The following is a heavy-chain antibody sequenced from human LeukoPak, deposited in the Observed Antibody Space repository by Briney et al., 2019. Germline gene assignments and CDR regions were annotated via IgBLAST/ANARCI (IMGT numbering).Heavy chain of an antibody. CDR2: ISYDGSNK. CDR3: AKVPSRSAAFDI. J-gene: IGHJ3*02. CDR1: GFTFSSYG. Sequence: GGSLRLSCAASGFTFSSYGVHWVRQAPGKGLEWVAVISYDGSNKYYADSVKGRFTISRDNSKNTLYLQMNSLRAEDTAVYYCAKVPSRSAAFDIWGQGTMVTVSS. V-gene: IGHV3-30*18.